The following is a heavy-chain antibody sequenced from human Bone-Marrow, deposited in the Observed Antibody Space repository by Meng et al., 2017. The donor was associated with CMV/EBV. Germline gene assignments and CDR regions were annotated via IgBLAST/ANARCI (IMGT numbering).Heavy chain of an antibody. CDR2: ISSNGGST. CDR1: GFSFSDYG. J-gene: IGHJ6*02. D-gene: IGHD6-19*01. V-gene: IGHV3-64*02. CDR3: ARALAVAGNYYYYGMDV. Sequence: GESLKISCAASGFSFSDYGMHWVRQAPGKGLEYVSAISSNGGSTYYADSVKGRFTISRDNSKNTLYLQMGSLRAEDMAVYYCARALAVAGNYYYYGMDVWGQGTTVTVSS.